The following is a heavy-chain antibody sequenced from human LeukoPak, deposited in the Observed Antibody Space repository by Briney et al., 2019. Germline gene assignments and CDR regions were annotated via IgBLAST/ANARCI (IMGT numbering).Heavy chain of an antibody. V-gene: IGHV3-23*01. CDR3: AKYYYGSGNSYAMDV. CDR1: GFTFSSFA. J-gene: IGHJ6*02. D-gene: IGHD3-10*01. CDR2: LDDGGGDT. Sequence: GGSLRLSCAASGFTFSSFAMSWVRQAPGKGLEWVSALDDGGGDTYYADSVKGRFTISRDNPRSTLNLQMNSLRAEDTAVYHCAKYYYGSGNSYAMDVWGQGTTVTVSS.